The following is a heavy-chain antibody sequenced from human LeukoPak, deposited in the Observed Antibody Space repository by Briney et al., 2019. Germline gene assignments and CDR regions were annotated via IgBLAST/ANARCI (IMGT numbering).Heavy chain of an antibody. CDR1: GFTFSSYW. Sequence: GGSLRLSCVASGFTFSSYWMSWVRQAPGKGLEWVANIKEDGSEKDYVDSVRGRFTLSRDNAENSLYLQMNSLRAEDTAVYYCARDHHDVLTGYYSNYYNYYYMDVWGKGTTVTVSS. J-gene: IGHJ6*03. CDR2: IKEDGSEK. V-gene: IGHV3-7*01. CDR3: ARDHHDVLTGYYSNYYNYYYMDV. D-gene: IGHD3-9*01.